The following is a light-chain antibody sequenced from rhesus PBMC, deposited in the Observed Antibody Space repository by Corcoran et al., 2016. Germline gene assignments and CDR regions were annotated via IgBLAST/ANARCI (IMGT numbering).Light chain of an antibody. Sequence: DIQLTQSPSSLSASVGDRVTITCRASENINNYLHCYQQKPGKAPNLLVYQTSTLQSGVPSRFSGSGSGTDFTLTISILQPEEFATYYCQHSFGTPFTVGPGTKLDIK. CDR3: QHSFGTPFT. V-gene: IGKV1-74*01. CDR2: QTS. CDR1: ENINNY. J-gene: IGKJ3*01.